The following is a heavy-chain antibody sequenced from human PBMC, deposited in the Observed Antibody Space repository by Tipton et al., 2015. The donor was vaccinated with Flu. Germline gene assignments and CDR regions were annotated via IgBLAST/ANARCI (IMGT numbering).Heavy chain of an antibody. CDR1: GYTFTSYG. CDR2: IGPYNGNT. CDR3: ARVGTTGWYYLDS. D-gene: IGHD6-19*01. J-gene: IGHJ4*02. Sequence: QVQLVQSGAEVKKPGASVKVSCKASGYTFTSYGITWVRQAPGQGLEWMGWIGPYNGNTNYAQKLKGRVTMTTDTYTNSASMELRSLRSDDTAVYYCARVGTTGWYYLDSWGQGTLVTVSS. V-gene: IGHV1-18*01.